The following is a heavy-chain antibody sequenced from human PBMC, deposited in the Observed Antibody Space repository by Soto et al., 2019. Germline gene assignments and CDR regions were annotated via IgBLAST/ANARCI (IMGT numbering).Heavy chain of an antibody. CDR3: ASGIKLWLRRINNGYSG. J-gene: IGHJ4*02. Sequence: QVQLVQSGAEVKKPASSVKVSCKAPGGTFSTYAISWVRQAPGQGLEWMGGIIPMFGTANYAQRFQDRVTITADESTNTVYMELSSLRSEDTAVYFCASGIKLWLRRINNGYSGWGQGTLVTVSS. V-gene: IGHV1-69*12. CDR1: GGTFSTYA. CDR2: IIPMFGTA. D-gene: IGHD5-12*01.